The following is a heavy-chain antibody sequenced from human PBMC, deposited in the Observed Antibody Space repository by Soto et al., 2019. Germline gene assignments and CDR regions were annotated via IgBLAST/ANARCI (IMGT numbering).Heavy chain of an antibody. V-gene: IGHV3-30*02. CDR3: TIVRVADSALDH. CDR2: MSYDGSDT. D-gene: IGHD3-10*02. J-gene: IGHJ4*02. CDR1: GFIFSNNG. Sequence: PGGSLRLSCIGSGFIFSNNGMHWVRQTPGKGLEWVAFMSYDGSDTFYADSVKGRFTISRDNSKNTLFLHMTNLRAEDTAMYYCTIVRVADSALDHWGQGTLVTVSS.